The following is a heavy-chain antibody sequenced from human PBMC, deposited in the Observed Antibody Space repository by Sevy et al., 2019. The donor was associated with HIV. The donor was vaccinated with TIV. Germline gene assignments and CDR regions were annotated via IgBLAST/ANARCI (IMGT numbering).Heavy chain of an antibody. CDR2: IYTGDNT. CDR1: GFTVNSNY. CDR3: ERPSVYYYDSDGHYRTGNAFDI. J-gene: IGHJ3*02. D-gene: IGHD3-22*01. V-gene: IGHV3-53*01. Sequence: GGSLRLSCAATGFTVNSNYMSWVRQAPGKGLEWVSIIYTGDNTYYTDSVKGRFTISRDNSRNKPYLQMNSLRAEDTSMYYCERPSVYYYDSDGHYRTGNAFDIWGQGTMVTVSS.